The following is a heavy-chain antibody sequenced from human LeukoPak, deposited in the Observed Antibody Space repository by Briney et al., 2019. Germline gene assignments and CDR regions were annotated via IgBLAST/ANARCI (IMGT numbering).Heavy chain of an antibody. CDR3: AIDAFHVEMATFDY. Sequence: GGSLRLSCAASGFTFSSYEMNCVRQAPGKGLEWVSYISSSGSTIYYADSVKGRFTISRDNAKNSLYLQMNSLRAEDTAVYYCAIDAFHVEMATFDYWGQGTLVTVSS. D-gene: IGHD5-24*01. CDR2: ISSSGSTI. CDR1: GFTFSSYE. J-gene: IGHJ4*02. V-gene: IGHV3-48*03.